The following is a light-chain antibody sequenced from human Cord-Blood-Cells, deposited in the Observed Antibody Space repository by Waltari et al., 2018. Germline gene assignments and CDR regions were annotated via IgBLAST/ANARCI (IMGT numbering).Light chain of an antibody. CDR1: SSAVGSYNI. CDR3: CSYAGSSTSWV. Sequence: QSALTQPASVSGSPGQSITISCTGTSSAVGSYNIVSWYQQHPGKAPKLMIYEGSKRPSGVSNRFSGSKSGNTASLTISGLQAEDEADYYCCSYAGSSTSWVFGGGTKLTVL. J-gene: IGLJ3*02. V-gene: IGLV2-23*01. CDR2: EGS.